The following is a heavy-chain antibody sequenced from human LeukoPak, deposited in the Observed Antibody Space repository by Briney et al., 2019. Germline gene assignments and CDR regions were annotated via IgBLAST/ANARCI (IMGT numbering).Heavy chain of an antibody. D-gene: IGHD3-3*01. CDR2: FGGSGGST. V-gene: IGHV3-23*01. Sequence: GGSLRLSCAATGFTFSSYAMSWVPKAPGKGLEWVSAFGGSGGSTYYADSVKGRFTISRDNAKNAAYLQMNSLRAEDSALYHCARNWPPVFGVVKGNYFDPWDQGILVTVSS. CDR1: GFTFSSYA. J-gene: IGHJ5*02. CDR3: ARNWPPVFGVVKGNYFDP.